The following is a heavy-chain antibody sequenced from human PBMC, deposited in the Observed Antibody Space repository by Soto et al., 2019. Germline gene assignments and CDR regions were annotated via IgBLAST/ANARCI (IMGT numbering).Heavy chain of an antibody. J-gene: IGHJ4*02. CDR1: GFTFSSYA. CDR2: ILYDGNNK. D-gene: IGHD3-22*01. V-gene: IGHV3-30-3*01. CDR3: ARDYYESSGYYNDEGVIPDY. Sequence: QVQLVESGGGVVQPGRSLRLSCAASGFTFSSYAMHWVRQAPGKGLEWVAVILYDGNNKYYADSVKGRFTISRDNSKNTLYLQMNSLRAEDTAVYYCARDYYESSGYYNDEGVIPDYWGQGTLVTVSS.